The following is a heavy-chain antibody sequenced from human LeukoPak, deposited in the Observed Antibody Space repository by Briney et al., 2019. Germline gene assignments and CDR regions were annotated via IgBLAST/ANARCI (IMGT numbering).Heavy chain of an antibody. CDR2: INHSGST. CDR3: ARTVTRTFDY. J-gene: IGHJ4*02. CDR1: GGSISTSNSY. Sequence: PSETLSLTCTVSGGSISTSNSYWGWIRQPPGKGLEWIGEINHSGSTNYNPSLKSRVTISVDTSKNQFSLKLSSVTAADTAVYYCARTVTRTFDYWGQGTLVTVSS. D-gene: IGHD4-17*01. V-gene: IGHV4-39*07.